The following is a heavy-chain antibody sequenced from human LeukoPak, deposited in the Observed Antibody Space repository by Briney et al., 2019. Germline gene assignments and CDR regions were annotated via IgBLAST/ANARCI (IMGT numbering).Heavy chain of an antibody. V-gene: IGHV3-23*01. J-gene: IGHJ4*02. D-gene: IGHD1-14*01. CDR3: AKPAKTDYADY. CDR1: GFTFDDYG. CDR2: ISGSGIST. Sequence: PGGSLRLSCAASGFTFDDYGMSWVRQAPGKGLEWVSGISGSGISTYYADSVKGRFTISRDNSKNTLYLQMNSLRAEDTAVYYCAKPAKTDYADYWGQGTLVTVSS.